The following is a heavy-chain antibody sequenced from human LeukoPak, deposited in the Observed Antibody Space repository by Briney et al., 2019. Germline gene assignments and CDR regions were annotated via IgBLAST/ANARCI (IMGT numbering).Heavy chain of an antibody. Sequence: SETLSLTCTVSGGSISSYYWIWIRRPPGKGLEWIGFIYYNGNTNYNPSLKSRVTISVDTSKNQFSLKLSSVTAADTAVYYCARVHDSSGYAVGYWGQGTLVTVSS. CDR3: ARVHDSSGYAVGY. V-gene: IGHV4-59*01. D-gene: IGHD3-22*01. CDR1: GGSISSYY. CDR2: IYYNGNT. J-gene: IGHJ4*02.